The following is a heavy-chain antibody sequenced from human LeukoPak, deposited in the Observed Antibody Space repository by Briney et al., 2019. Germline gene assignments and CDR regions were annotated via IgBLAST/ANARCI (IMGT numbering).Heavy chain of an antibody. J-gene: IGHJ1*01. CDR1: GYTLTELS. CDR2: ISAYNGNT. V-gene: IGHV1-18*01. CDR3: ARDREIAANPLEH. Sequence: ASVKVSCKVSGYTLTELSMHWVRQAPGQGLEWMGWISAYNGNTNYAQKLQGRVTMTTDTSTSTAYMELRSLRSDDTAVYYCARDREIAANPLEHWGQGTLVTVSS. D-gene: IGHD6-25*01.